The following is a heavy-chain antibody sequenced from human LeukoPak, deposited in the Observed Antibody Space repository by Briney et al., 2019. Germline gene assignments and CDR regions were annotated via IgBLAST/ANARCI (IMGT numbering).Heavy chain of an antibody. D-gene: IGHD1-14*01. CDR1: GFTFSSYE. J-gene: IGHJ4*02. CDR3: AKGEPYGPLYFDY. V-gene: IGHV3-48*03. CDR2: ISSSGSTI. Sequence: GSLRLSCAASGFTFSSYEMNWVRQAPGKGLEWVSYISSSGSTIYYADSVKGRFTISRDNAKNSLYLQMNSLRAEDTALYYCAKGEPYGPLYFDYWGQGTLVTVSS.